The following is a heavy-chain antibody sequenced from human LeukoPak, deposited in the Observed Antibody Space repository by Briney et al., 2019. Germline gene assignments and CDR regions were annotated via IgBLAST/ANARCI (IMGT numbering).Heavy chain of an antibody. CDR1: GGSISSYY. D-gene: IGHD3-16*02. J-gene: IGHJ4*02. V-gene: IGHV4-59*01. CDR3: ARYIWGSYPTFEDY. CDR2: ISNSGRT. Sequence: SETLSLTCTVSGGSISSYYWSWIRHPPGKGLEWIGYISNSGRTNYNPSPKSRVTISVDTSKNQFSLKLSSVTAADTAVYYCARYIWGSYPTFEDYWGQGTLVTVSS.